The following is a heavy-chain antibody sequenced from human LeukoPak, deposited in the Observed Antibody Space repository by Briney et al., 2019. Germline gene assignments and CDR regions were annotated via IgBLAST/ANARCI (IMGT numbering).Heavy chain of an antibody. V-gene: IGHV4-59*08. Sequence: SETLSLTCTVSGGSISSYYWSWIRQPPGKGLEWIGYIYYSGSTNYNPSLKSRVTISVDTSKNQFSLKLSSVTAADTAVYYCARGGELLNYLGQGTLVTVSS. CDR3: ARGGELLNY. CDR1: GGSISSYY. J-gene: IGHJ4*02. D-gene: IGHD1-7*01. CDR2: IYYSGST.